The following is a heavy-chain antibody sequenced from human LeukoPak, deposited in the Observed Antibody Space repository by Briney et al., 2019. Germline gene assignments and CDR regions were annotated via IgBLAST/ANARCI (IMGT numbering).Heavy chain of an antibody. CDR3: AREHLRGRFLERGPWLDP. Sequence: PSETLSLTCTVSGYSISSGYYWGWIRQPPGKGLEWIGSIYHSGSTYYNPSLKSRVTISVDTSKNQFSLKLSSVTAADTAVYYCAREHLRGRFLERGPWLDPWGQGTLVTVSS. D-gene: IGHD3-3*01. V-gene: IGHV4-38-2*02. CDR2: IYHSGST. CDR1: GYSISSGYY. J-gene: IGHJ5*02.